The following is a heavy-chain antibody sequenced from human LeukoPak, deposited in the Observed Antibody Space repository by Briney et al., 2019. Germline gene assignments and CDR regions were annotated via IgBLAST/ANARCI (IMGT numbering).Heavy chain of an antibody. CDR3: TRAGQGFDS. CDR2: LTGEGTTT. V-gene: IGHV3-74*01. CDR1: GFTLTNYW. J-gene: IGHJ5*01. Sequence: GGSLRLSCAAPGFTLTNYWMHWVRQGPGKGLLWLSRLTGEGTTTTSAPSVKGRFTASRDNAKNTLYLQLNSLRVEDTAVYYCTRAGQGFDSWGQGTLVTVSS.